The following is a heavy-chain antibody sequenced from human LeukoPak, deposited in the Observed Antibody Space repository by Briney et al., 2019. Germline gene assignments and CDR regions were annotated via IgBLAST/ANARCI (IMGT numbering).Heavy chain of an antibody. CDR2: ISSSSSTI. CDR1: GFTFSSYS. D-gene: IGHD3-3*01. V-gene: IGHV3-48*04. J-gene: IGHJ6*03. CDR3: ARVALKWLLYYYYYMDV. Sequence: PGGSLRLSCAASGFTFSSYSMKWVRQAPGKGLEWVSYISSSSSTIYYADSVKGRFTISRDNAKNSLYLQMNSLSAEDTAVYYCARVALKWLLYYYYYMDVWGKGTTVTVSS.